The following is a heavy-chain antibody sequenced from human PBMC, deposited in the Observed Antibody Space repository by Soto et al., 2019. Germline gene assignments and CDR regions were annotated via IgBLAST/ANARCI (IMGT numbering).Heavy chain of an antibody. CDR1: GGSISSGDNY. CDR2: ILNSGRA. V-gene: IGHV4-30-4*01. CDR3: ARTSWFGELPFDY. J-gene: IGHJ4*02. Sequence: SETLSLTCSVSGGSISSGDNYWSWIRQPPGKGLECIGYILNSGRAHYTPSLRSRLAISVDTSRNQFSLKLSSVTAADTAVYYCARTSWFGELPFDYWGRGTLVTVSS. D-gene: IGHD3-10*01.